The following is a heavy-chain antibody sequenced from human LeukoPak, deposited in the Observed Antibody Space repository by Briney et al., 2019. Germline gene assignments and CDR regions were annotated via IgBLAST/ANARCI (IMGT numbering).Heavy chain of an antibody. CDR1: GYTFTTYG. V-gene: IGHV1-2*02. D-gene: IGHD5-18*01. CDR2: INPNSGGT. J-gene: IGHJ4*02. CDR3: ARGLTVDTGWAENFDH. Sequence: GASVKVSCKASGYTFTTYGISWVRQAPGQGLEWMGWINPNSGGTNYAQRFQGRVTMTRDTSITTAYMELSRLRSDDTAVYYCARGLTVDTGWAENFDHWGQGTLVTVSS.